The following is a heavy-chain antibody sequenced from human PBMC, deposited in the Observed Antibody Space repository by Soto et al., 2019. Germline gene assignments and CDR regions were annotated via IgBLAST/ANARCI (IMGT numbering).Heavy chain of an antibody. D-gene: IGHD4-17*01. CDR3: ARAAYGDYYDFDY. CDR1: GGSISSSSYY. J-gene: IGHJ4*02. V-gene: IGHV4-39*01. Sequence: PSETLSLTCTVSGGSISSSSYYWGWIRQPPGKGREGIGTIYYSGSTYYNPSLKSRVTISVNTSKNKFSLKLSSVTAADTALDYCARAAYGDYYDFDYRGQGTLVTVSS. CDR2: IYYSGST.